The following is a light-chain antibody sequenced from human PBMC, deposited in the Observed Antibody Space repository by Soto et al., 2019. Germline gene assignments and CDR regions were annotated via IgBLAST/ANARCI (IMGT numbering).Light chain of an antibody. CDR1: QSVSSN. Sequence: ETVITQSPATLPVSPGERATLSCRASQSVSSNLAWYQQKPGQAPSLLIYGASTRATGIPARFSGSGSGTEFTLTISSLQSEDFAVYSCQQYNNWPPITFGQGTKVDIK. V-gene: IGKV3-15*01. J-gene: IGKJ1*01. CDR3: QQYNNWPPIT. CDR2: GAS.